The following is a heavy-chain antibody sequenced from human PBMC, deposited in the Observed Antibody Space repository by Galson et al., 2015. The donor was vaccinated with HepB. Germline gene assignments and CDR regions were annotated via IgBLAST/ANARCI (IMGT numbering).Heavy chain of an antibody. CDR2: IYTSGST. Sequence: TLSLTCTVSGGSISSGSYYWSWIRQPAGKGLEWIGRIYTSGSTNYNPSLKSRVTISVDTSKNQFSLKLSSVTAADTAVYYCAEGASGEYSYGHDAFDIWGQGTMVTVSS. CDR1: GGSISSGSYY. CDR3: AEGASGEYSYGHDAFDI. J-gene: IGHJ3*02. V-gene: IGHV4-61*02. D-gene: IGHD5-18*01.